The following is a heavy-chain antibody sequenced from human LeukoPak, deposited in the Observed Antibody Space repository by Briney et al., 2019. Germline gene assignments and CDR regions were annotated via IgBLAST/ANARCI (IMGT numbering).Heavy chain of an antibody. D-gene: IGHD3-22*01. J-gene: IGHJ6*02. CDR1: GFTFSSYG. Sequence: GGSLRLSCAASGFTFSSYGMHWVRQAPGKGPEWVAVIWYDGSNKYHADSVKGRFTISRDNSKNTLYLQMNSLRAEDTAVYYCARLDSSGYYYRYYYGMDVWGQGTTVTVSS. V-gene: IGHV3-33*01. CDR2: IWYDGSNK. CDR3: ARLDSSGYYYRYYYGMDV.